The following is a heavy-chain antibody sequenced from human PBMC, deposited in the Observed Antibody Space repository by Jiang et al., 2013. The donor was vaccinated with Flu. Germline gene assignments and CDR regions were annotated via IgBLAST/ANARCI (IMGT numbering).Heavy chain of an antibody. CDR1: GYTFTSYA. D-gene: IGHD5-12*01. J-gene: IGHJ4*02. CDR2: ISVYSGTT. V-gene: IGHV1-18*01. Sequence: SVKVSCKATGYTFTSYAFSWVRQAPGQGLEWMGWISVYSGTTEYAQRFQGRVTMSTDTSTTTVYMELRSLRSDDTAVYYCARDGGYSGYDYSGYWGQGTLVTVSS. CDR3: ARDGGYSGYDYSGY.